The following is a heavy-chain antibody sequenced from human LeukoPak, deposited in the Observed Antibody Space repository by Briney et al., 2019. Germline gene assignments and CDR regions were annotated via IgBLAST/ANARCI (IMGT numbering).Heavy chain of an antibody. J-gene: IGHJ6*02. CDR2: IRSKANSYAT. D-gene: IGHD1-26*01. CDR1: GFTFSGSA. V-gene: IGHV3-73*01. Sequence: GGSLRLSCAASGFTFSGSAMHWVRQASGKGLEWVGRIRSKANSYATAYAASVKGRFTISRDDSKNTAYLQMNSLKTEDTAVYYCTSLPLSTYYYGMDVWGQGTTVTVSS. CDR3: TSLPLSTYYYGMDV.